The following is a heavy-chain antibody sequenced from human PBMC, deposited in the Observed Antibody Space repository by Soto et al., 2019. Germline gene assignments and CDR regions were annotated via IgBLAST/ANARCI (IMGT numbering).Heavy chain of an antibody. J-gene: IGHJ6*03. CDR1: GYIFTKFW. V-gene: IGHV5-51*01. CDR2: IYPGDSDT. D-gene: IGHD1-1*01. CDR3: ARHTTPTWDEMAYYYYLAV. Sequence: GESLKISCQGSGYIFTKFWIGWVRQMPGKGLEWMGIIYPGDSDTRYSPSFQGQVTISADKSISTAYLQWSSLKASDTAMYYCARHTTPTWDEMAYYYYLAVWGQGT.